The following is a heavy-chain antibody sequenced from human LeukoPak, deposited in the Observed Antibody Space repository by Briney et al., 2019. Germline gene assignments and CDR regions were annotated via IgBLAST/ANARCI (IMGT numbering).Heavy chain of an antibody. CDR3: ARNMGDGSWIIDY. J-gene: IGHJ4*02. Sequence: SDTLSLTCAVSGYSISGSNWWGWIRQPPGKGLEWIGYIYYSGSIYYNPSLKSRVTMSVDTSKNQFSLKLSSVTAVDTAVYYCARNMGDGSWIIDYWGQGTLVTVSS. CDR1: GYSISGSNW. V-gene: IGHV4-28*05. CDR2: IYYSGSI. D-gene: IGHD3-10*01.